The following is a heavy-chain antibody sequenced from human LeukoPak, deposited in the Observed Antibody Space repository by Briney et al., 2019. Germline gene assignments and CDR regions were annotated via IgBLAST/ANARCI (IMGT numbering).Heavy chain of an antibody. D-gene: IGHD5-18*01. CDR2: IYYSGST. CDR3: ARLYSYGPLFDAFDL. Sequence: SETLSLTCTVSGGSISSSSYYWGWIRQPPGKGLEWIGSIYYSGSTYYNPSLKSRVTISVDTSRNQFSLKLSSVTAADTAVYYCARLYSYGPLFDAFDLWGQGTMVTVSS. J-gene: IGHJ3*01. CDR1: GGSISSSSYY. V-gene: IGHV4-39*01.